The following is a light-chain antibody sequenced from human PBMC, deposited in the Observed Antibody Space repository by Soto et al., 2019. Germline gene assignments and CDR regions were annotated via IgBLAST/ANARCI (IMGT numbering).Light chain of an antibody. V-gene: IGKV1-9*01. CDR1: QGIRSF. Sequence: DIQLTQSPSFLSASIGDRVTITCRASQGIRSFLAWYQQKPGKAPNLLISGASILRTGVPSRFSGSGSGTEFALTISSQHADYFATYYYQHQNTYPFTFGGGTKVEI. J-gene: IGKJ4*02. CDR2: GAS. CDR3: QHQNTYPFT.